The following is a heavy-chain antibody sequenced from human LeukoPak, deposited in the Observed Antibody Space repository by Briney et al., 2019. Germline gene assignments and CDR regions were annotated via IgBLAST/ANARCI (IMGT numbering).Heavy chain of an antibody. CDR1: GYSISSGYY. CDR2: IYYSGST. V-gene: IGHV4-38-2*02. CDR3: ARDGYLAVDY. D-gene: IGHD2-2*03. Sequence: PSETLSLTCTVSGYSISSGYYWGWIRQPPGKGLEWIGSIYYSGSTYYNPSLKSRVTISVDTSKNQFSLKLSSVTAADTAVYFCARDGYLAVDYWGQGTLVTVSS. J-gene: IGHJ4*02.